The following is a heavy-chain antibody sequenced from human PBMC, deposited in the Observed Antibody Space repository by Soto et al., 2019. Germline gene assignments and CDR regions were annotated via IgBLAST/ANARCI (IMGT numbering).Heavy chain of an antibody. CDR1: GGSFSGYY. V-gene: IGHV4-34*01. D-gene: IGHD3-10*01. J-gene: IGHJ5*02. CDR3: ARVPLLWFGELLIGWFDP. CDR2: INHSGST. Sequence: ETLSLTCAVYGGSFSGYYWSWIRQPPGKGLEWIGEINHSGSTNYNPSLKSRVTISVDTSKNQFSLKLSSVTAADTAVYYCARVPLLWFGELLIGWFDPWGQGTLVTSP.